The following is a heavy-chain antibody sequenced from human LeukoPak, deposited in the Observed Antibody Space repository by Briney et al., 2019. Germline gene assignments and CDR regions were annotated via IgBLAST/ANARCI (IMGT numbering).Heavy chain of an antibody. CDR3: ARGRGLDY. Sequence: GGSLRLSCAASEFTFSTYWMGWVRQAPGKGLEWVANIKQDGREKYYVDSVKGRFTISRDNAKNSLYLQMNSLRAEDTAVYYCARGRGLDYWGQGTLVTVSS. V-gene: IGHV3-7*01. CDR2: IKQDGREK. CDR1: EFTFSTYW. J-gene: IGHJ4*02.